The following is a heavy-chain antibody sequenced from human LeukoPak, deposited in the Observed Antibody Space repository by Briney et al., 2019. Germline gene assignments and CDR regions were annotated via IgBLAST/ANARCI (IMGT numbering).Heavy chain of an antibody. CDR3: ARTAVASIDWLDP. Sequence: GASVKVSCKASGYRFTDHYMHWVRQAPGQGLEWMGWINPNSGGTEFAQQCQGRLNLTRNQSISTIYIELSRLKSDDTAVYFCARTAVASIDWLDPCGLGTLVTVSS. V-gene: IGHV1-2*02. CDR1: GYRFTDHY. J-gene: IGHJ5*02. CDR2: INPNSGGT. D-gene: IGHD5-12*01.